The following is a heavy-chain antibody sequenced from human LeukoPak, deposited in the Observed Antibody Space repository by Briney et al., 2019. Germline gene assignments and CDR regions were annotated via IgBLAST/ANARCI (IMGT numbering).Heavy chain of an antibody. Sequence: SGGSLRLSCAASGFTFDDHAMHWVRQAPGKGLEWVSGLSWNSGSIDYADSVKGRFTISRDNAKNPLYLQMNSLRAEDTALYYCAKGHSSNPPRPFDYWGQGTLVTVSS. CDR3: AKGHSSNPPRPFDY. V-gene: IGHV3-9*01. D-gene: IGHD6-13*01. CDR1: GFTFDDHA. CDR2: LSWNSGSI. J-gene: IGHJ4*02.